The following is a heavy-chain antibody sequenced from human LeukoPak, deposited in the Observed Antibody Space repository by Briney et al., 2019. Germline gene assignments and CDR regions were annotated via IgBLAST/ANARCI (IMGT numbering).Heavy chain of an antibody. CDR2: ISSSSSYI. J-gene: IGHJ6*03. V-gene: IGHV3-21*01. D-gene: IGHD1-26*01. CDR1: GFTFSSYT. Sequence: GGSLRLSCAASGFTFSSYTMNWVRQAPGKGLEWVSLISSSSSYIYYVDSVKGRFIISRDNAKNSLYLKMNSLRAEDTAVYYCARDPYSGTYGDTYYYHMDVWGKGTTVTISS. CDR3: ARDPYSGTYGDTYYYHMDV.